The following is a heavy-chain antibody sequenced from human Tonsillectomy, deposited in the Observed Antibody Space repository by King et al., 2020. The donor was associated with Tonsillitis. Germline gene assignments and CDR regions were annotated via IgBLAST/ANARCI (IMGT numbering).Heavy chain of an antibody. J-gene: IGHJ6*02. V-gene: IGHV4-31*03. CDR2: ILHSGST. Sequence: QLQESGPRLVKPSQTLSLTCTVSGASITRGAYYWTWIRQHPGKGLEWIGYILHSGSTNYNASLKSRLTISVDTSKNQFSLKLGSVTAADTAVYYCVRDQGVRGAMEYFGMDVWGQGTTVTVSS. CDR1: GASITRGAYY. CDR3: VRDQGVRGAMEYFGMDV. D-gene: IGHD3-10*01.